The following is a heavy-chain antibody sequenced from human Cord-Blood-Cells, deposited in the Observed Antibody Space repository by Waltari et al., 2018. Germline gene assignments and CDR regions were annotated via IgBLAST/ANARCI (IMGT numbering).Heavy chain of an antibody. Sequence: EVQLVESGGGLVQPGGSLRLPCAATGFTFSWLWIGWVRQAPGKGLEWVANIKQDGSEKYYVDSVKGRFTISRDNAKNSLYLQMNSLRAEDTAVYYCARVGTMVRGAPDYWGQGTLVTVSS. CDR3: ARVGTMVRGAPDY. V-gene: IGHV3-7*01. CDR1: GFTFSWLW. D-gene: IGHD3-10*01. J-gene: IGHJ4*02. CDR2: IKQDGSEK.